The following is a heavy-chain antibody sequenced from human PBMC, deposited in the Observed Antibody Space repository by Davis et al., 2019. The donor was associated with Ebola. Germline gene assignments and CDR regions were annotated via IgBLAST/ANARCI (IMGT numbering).Heavy chain of an antibody. CDR2: INSDGSST. D-gene: IGHD3-22*01. CDR1: GFTFSSYW. J-gene: IGHJ3*02. V-gene: IGHV3-74*01. Sequence: HTGGSLRLSCAASGFTFSSYWMHWVRHAPGKGLVWVSRINSDGSSTSYADSVKGRFTISRDNAKNTLYLQMNSLRAEDTAVYYCARGDPAYYYDSSGYYLTNDAFDIWGQGTMVTVSS. CDR3: ARGDPAYYYDSSGYYLTNDAFDI.